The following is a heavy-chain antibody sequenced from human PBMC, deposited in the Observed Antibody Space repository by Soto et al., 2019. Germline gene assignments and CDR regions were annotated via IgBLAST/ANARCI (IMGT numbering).Heavy chain of an antibody. CDR2: ISGSGGST. Sequence: PGGSLRRSCAASGFTFSSYAMSWVRQAPGKGLEWVSAISGSGGSTYYADSVKGRFTISRDNSKNTLYLQMNSLRAEDTAVYYCARVGYCSXGSCYGGWFDPWGQGTLVTVSS. V-gene: IGHV3-23*01. CDR1: GFTFSSYA. D-gene: IGHD2-15*01. CDR3: ARVGYCSXGSCYGGWFDP. J-gene: IGHJ5*02.